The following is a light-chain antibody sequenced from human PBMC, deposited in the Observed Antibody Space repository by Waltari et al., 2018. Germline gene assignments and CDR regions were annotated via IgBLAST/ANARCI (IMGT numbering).Light chain of an antibody. CDR3: QGWDSSTDHVV. CDR1: NIGSKS. J-gene: IGLJ2*01. V-gene: IGLV3-21*02. CDR2: DDR. Sequence: GGNNIGSKSVHWYQQKPGQAPVLVVYDDRDRPSGIPERFSGSNSGNTATLTISRVEAGDEADYYCQGWDSSTDHVVFGGGTKLTVL.